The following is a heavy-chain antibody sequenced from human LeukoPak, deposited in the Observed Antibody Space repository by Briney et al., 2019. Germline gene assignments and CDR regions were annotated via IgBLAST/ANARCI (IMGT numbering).Heavy chain of an antibody. D-gene: IGHD1-14*01. V-gene: IGHV4-34*01. CDR3: AGGNPDSYYYRMDV. CDR1: SRSFSVYY. Sequence: PSQTLSLTCAVYSRSFSVYYWRWIRQPPGKGLEWIGEIIHSGSTNYNPCLKGRVTISGETSKNQFTLKLAAGTAADQAVYYFAGGNPDSYYYRMDVWGKGTMVTVSS. CDR2: IIHSGST. J-gene: IGHJ6*03.